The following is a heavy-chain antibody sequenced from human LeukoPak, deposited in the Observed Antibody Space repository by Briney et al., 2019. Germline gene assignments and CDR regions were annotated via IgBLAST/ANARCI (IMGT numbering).Heavy chain of an antibody. J-gene: IGHJ4*01. CDR2: INHSGST. D-gene: IGHD1-26*01. V-gene: IGHV4-34*01. CDR1: GGSFSGYY. Sequence: SETLSLTCAVYGGSFSGYYWSWIRQPPGKGLEWIGEINHSGSTNYNPSLKRPGTISVDTSKNQISLTLSSVTTADTAVYYCARGLGGSYSEYWGHRTL. CDR3: ARGLGGSYSEY.